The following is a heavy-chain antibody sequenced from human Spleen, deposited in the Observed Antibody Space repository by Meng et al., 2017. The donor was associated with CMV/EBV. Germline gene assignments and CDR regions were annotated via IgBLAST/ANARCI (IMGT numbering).Heavy chain of an antibody. CDR1: EYTFTTYN. V-gene: IGHV1-46*01. D-gene: IGHD6-6*01. J-gene: IGHJ5*02. CDR2: INPSASTT. CDR3: ARDSARGVNWFDP. Sequence: KASEYTFTTYNIHWVRQAPGQGLEWMGVINPSASTTSHPQKFQGRVTMTRDTSTSTVYMEVTSLRFEDTAVYYCARDSARGVNWFDPWGQGTLVTVSS.